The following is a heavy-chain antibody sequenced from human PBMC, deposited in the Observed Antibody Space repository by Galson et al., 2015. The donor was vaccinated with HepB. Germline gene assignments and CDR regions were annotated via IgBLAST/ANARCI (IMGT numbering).Heavy chain of an antibody. D-gene: IGHD6-13*01. CDR3: ARERFSDSWYDCLDH. CDR2: INSFGTTM. Sequence: WISYINSFGTTMYYGDSVKGRFTVSRDDAKNSLYLQMNNLRVEDTGTYYCARERFSDSWYDCLDHWGQGTLVTVSS. V-gene: IGHV3-48*03. J-gene: IGHJ4*02.